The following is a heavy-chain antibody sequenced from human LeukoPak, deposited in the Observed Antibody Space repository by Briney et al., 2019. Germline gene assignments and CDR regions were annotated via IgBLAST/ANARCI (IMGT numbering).Heavy chain of an antibody. Sequence: ASVKVSCKSFGHTFTSNYMHWVRQAPGQGPEWMGVISPSGASTTYAQTFQGRVTLTRDMSTSTDYLELSSLRSEDTAVYYCARDNSVRDEAWWFSPWGQGTLVTVSS. D-gene: IGHD5-24*01. V-gene: IGHV1-46*01. CDR1: GHTFTSNY. J-gene: IGHJ5*02. CDR2: ISPSGAST. CDR3: ARDNSVRDEAWWFSP.